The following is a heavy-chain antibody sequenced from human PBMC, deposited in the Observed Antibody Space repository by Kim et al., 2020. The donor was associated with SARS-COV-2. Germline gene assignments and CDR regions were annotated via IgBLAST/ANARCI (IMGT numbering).Heavy chain of an antibody. V-gene: IGHV4-59*13. D-gene: IGHD3-3*01. Sequence: SETLSLTCTVSGGSISSYYRSWIRQPPGKGLEWIGYIYYSGSTNYNPSLKSRVTISVDTSKNQFSLKLSSVTAADTAVYYCARGRSIFGVVTAPFDPWGQGTLVTVSS. CDR1: GGSISSYY. CDR3: ARGRSIFGVVTAPFDP. CDR2: IYYSGST. J-gene: IGHJ5*02.